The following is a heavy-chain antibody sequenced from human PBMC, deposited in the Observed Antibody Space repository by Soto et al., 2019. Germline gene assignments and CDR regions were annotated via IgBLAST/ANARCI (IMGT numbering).Heavy chain of an antibody. Sequence: ASVKVSCKASGYTFTSYDINWVRQATGQGLEWMGWMNPNSGNTGYAQKFQGRVTMTRNTSISTAYVELSSLRSEDTAVYYCARMAAAGVNWFDPWGQGXLVTVYS. CDR2: MNPNSGNT. D-gene: IGHD6-13*01. CDR1: GYTFTSYD. CDR3: ARMAAAGVNWFDP. V-gene: IGHV1-8*01. J-gene: IGHJ5*02.